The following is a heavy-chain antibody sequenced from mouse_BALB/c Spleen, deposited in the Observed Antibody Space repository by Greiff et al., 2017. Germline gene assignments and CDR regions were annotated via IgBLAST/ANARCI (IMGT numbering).Heavy chain of an antibody. CDR1: GFTFSSYY. Sequence: EVKLVESGGGLVKLGGSLKLSCAASGFTFSSYYMSWVRQTPEKRLELVAAINSNGGSTYYPDTVKGRFTISRDNAKNTLYLQMSSLKSEDTALYYCARQGGSYYFDYWGQGTTLTVSS. CDR3: ARQGGSYYFDY. CDR2: INSNGGST. D-gene: IGHD3-1*01. J-gene: IGHJ2*01. V-gene: IGHV5-6-2*01.